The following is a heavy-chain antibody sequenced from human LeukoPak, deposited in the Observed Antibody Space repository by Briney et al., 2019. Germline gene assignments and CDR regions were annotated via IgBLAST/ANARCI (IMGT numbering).Heavy chain of an antibody. Sequence: PGGSLRLSCAASGFTFSSYAMSWVRQTPGKGLEWVSAISGSGGSTYYADSVKGRFTISRDNSKNTLYLQMNSLRAEDTAVYYCAKGADCSSTSCYWGYYYYGMDVWGQGTTVTVSS. D-gene: IGHD2-2*01. CDR1: GFTFSSYA. CDR2: ISGSGGST. J-gene: IGHJ6*02. CDR3: AKGADCSSTSCYWGYYYYGMDV. V-gene: IGHV3-23*01.